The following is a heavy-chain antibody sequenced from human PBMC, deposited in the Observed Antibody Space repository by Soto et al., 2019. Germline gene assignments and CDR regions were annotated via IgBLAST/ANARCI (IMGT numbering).Heavy chain of an antibody. CDR3: AKAKFAHCTNGVCYWSPYYYYYMDV. Sequence: EVQLLESGGGLVQPGGSLRLSCAASGFTFSSYAMSWVRQAPGKGLEWVSAISGSGGSTYYADSVKGRFTISRDNSKNTLYLHMNSLRAEDTAVYYCAKAKFAHCTNGVCYWSPYYYYYMDVWGKGTTVTVSS. CDR2: ISGSGGST. V-gene: IGHV3-23*01. CDR1: GFTFSSYA. J-gene: IGHJ6*03. D-gene: IGHD2-8*01.